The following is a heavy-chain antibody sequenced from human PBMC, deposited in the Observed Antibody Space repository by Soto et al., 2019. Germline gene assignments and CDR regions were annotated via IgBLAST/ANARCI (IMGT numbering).Heavy chain of an antibody. Sequence: GGSLRLSCAVSGFTFSSYAMSWVRQAPGKGLEWVSSISGSGGSTYNADSVKGRFTISRDNSKNTLYLQMNSLRAEDTAVYYCAKGRSAGAHYYGSGRHWGQGTLVTVSS. V-gene: IGHV3-23*01. CDR3: AKGRSAGAHYYGSGRH. J-gene: IGHJ4*02. CDR1: GFTFSSYA. D-gene: IGHD3-10*01. CDR2: ISGSGGST.